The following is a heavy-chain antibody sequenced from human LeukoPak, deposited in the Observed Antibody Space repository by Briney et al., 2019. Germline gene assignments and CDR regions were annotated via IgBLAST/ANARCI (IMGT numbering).Heavy chain of an antibody. Sequence: SGGSLRLSCAASGFTFSSYWTHWVRHVPGKGLVWVSRINSDGSSTSYADSVKGRFTISRDNAKNTLYLQMNSLRAEDTAVYYCAKGIGNVVVVPAAPNDYWGQGALVTVSS. D-gene: IGHD2-2*01. V-gene: IGHV3-74*01. CDR2: INSDGSST. J-gene: IGHJ4*02. CDR1: GFTFSSYW. CDR3: AKGIGNVVVVPAAPNDY.